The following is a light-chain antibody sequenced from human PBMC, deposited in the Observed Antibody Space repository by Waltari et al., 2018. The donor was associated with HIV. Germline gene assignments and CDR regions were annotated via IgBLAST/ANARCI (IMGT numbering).Light chain of an antibody. Sequence: QSAPTQPASVSASPGQSITISCNNMGDLTYVSWYQQYPGKAPKLLIYEISNRPSGISSRFSGSKSGDTASLTISGLQADDEADYFCTKYTSKNVLILFGGGTKVTVL. J-gene: IGLJ2*01. CDR1: MGDLTY. CDR2: EIS. CDR3: TKYTSKNVLIL. V-gene: IGLV2-14*03.